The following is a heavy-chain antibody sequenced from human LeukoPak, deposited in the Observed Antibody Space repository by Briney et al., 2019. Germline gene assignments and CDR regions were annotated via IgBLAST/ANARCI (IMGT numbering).Heavy chain of an antibody. Sequence: ASVKVSCKASGYTFTSYAMHWVRQAPGQRLEWMGRINAGNGNTKYSQKFQGRVTITRDTSASTAYMELSSLRSEDTAVYYCARGGYSITMIVVVTPSLDYWGQGTLVTVSS. J-gene: IGHJ4*02. CDR1: GYTFTSYA. D-gene: IGHD3-22*01. CDR3: ARGGYSITMIVVVTPSLDY. V-gene: IGHV1-3*01. CDR2: INAGNGNT.